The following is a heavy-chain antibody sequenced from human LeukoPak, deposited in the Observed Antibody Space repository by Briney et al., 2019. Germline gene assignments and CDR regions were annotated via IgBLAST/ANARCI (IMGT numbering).Heavy chain of an antibody. Sequence: PGGSLRLSCAASGFTFSSYSMNWVRQAPGKGLEWVSSISSSSSYIYYADSVKGRFTISRDNAKNSLYLQMNSLRAEDTAVYYCARDGSDWRPKWFDPWGQGTLVTVSS. CDR1: GFTFSSYS. CDR3: ARDGSDWRPKWFDP. D-gene: IGHD2-21*02. V-gene: IGHV3-21*01. J-gene: IGHJ5*02. CDR2: ISSSSSYI.